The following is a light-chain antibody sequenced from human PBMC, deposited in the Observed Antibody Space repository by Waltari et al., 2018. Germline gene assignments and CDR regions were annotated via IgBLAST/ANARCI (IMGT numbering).Light chain of an antibody. V-gene: IGLV1-40*01. J-gene: IGLJ3*02. CDR1: SSHIGAGHA. CDR3: QSFDIRLSGGVV. Sequence: QSVLTQPPSMSGAPGQRVTIPCTGSSSHIGAGHAVHWYQVFPGTAPKLLIYGNNNRPSGVPDRFSGSKSDTSASLAIGGLQAEDEADYYCQSFDIRLSGGVVFGGGTKVTVL. CDR2: GNN.